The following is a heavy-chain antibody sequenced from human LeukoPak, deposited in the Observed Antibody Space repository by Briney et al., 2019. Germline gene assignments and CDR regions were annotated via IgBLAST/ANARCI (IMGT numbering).Heavy chain of an antibody. J-gene: IGHJ4*02. CDR2: ISGSGANT. CDR3: AKESQTYYDIMTGYPNYYFDY. D-gene: IGHD3-9*01. V-gene: IGHV3-23*01. Sequence: GGSLRLSCAASKFTFSTSAMSWVRQAPGKGLERVSAISGSGANTYYVDSVKGRFTISRDNSKNTLYLEMSSLRSDDTAVYYCAKESQTYYDIMTGYPNYYFDYWGQGTLVTVSS. CDR1: KFTFSTSA.